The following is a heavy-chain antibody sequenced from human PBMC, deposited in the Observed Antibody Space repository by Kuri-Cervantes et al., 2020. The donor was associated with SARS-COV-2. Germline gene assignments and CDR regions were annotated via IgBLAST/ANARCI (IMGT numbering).Heavy chain of an antibody. CDR1: GFTFSSYA. V-gene: IGHV3-30*07. CDR3: ARDAHLEL. D-gene: IGHD1-26*01. Sequence: GESLKISCAASGFTFSSYAMHWVRQAPGKGLEWVAVISYDGSNKYYADSVKGRFTISRDNSKNTLYLQMNSLRAEDTAVYYCARDAHLELWGQGTLVTVSS. CDR2: ISYDGSNK. J-gene: IGHJ4*02.